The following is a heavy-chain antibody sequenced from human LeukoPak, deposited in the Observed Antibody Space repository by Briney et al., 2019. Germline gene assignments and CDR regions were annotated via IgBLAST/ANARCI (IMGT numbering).Heavy chain of an antibody. V-gene: IGHV3-30-3*01. CDR1: GFTFRSYA. J-gene: IGHJ4*02. CDR2: ISYDGSNK. CDR3: ARDMDDYSNSFDY. D-gene: IGHD4-11*01. Sequence: GGSLRLSCAASGFTFRSYAMHWVRQAPGKGLEWVAVISYDGSNKYYADSVKGRFTISRDNSKNTLYLQMNSLRAEDTAVYYCARDMDDYSNSFDYWGQGTLVTVSS.